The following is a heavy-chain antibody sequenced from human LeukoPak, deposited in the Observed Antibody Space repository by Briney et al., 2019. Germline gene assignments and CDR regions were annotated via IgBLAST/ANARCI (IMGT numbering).Heavy chain of an antibody. V-gene: IGHV3-48*01. D-gene: IGHD2-2*01. CDR2: ISSSSSTI. J-gene: IGHJ4*02. CDR3: ARLCSSTSCYGEGAFDY. Sequence: GGSLRLSCAASGFTFSSYSMNWVRQAPGKGLEWVSYISSSSSTIYYADSVKGRFTISRDNAKNSLYLHMNSLRAEDTAVYYCARLCSSTSCYGEGAFDYWGQGTLVTVSS. CDR1: GFTFSSYS.